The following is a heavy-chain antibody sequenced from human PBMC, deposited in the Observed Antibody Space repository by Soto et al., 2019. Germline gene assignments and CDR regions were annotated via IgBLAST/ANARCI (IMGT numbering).Heavy chain of an antibody. CDR2: IDWDDDK. Sequence: SGPTLVNPTQTLTLTCTFSGFSLSTSGVGVSWIRQPPGKALEWLALIDWDDDKYYSTSLKTRLTISKDTSKNQVVLTMTNMDPVDTATYYCARIHGDILTGHPVTFDYWGQGTLVTVSS. D-gene: IGHD3-9*01. CDR1: GFSLSTSGVG. CDR3: ARIHGDILTGHPVTFDY. J-gene: IGHJ4*02. V-gene: IGHV2-70*01.